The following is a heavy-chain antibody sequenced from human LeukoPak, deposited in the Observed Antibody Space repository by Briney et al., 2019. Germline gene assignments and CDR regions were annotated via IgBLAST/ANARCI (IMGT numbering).Heavy chain of an antibody. J-gene: IGHJ4*02. CDR3: ARVPYSSSWYGDY. V-gene: IGHV3-48*01. Sequence: GGSLRLSCAASGFTFSSYSMNWVRQAPGKGLEWVSYISSSSSTIYYADSVKGRFTISRDNAKNSLYLQMNSLRAEDTAVYYCARVPYSSSWYGDYWVQGTLVTVSS. D-gene: IGHD6-13*01. CDR2: ISSSSSTI. CDR1: GFTFSSYS.